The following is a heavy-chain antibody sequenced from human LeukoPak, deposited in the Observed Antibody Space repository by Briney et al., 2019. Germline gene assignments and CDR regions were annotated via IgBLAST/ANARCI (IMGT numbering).Heavy chain of an antibody. V-gene: IGHV4-39*01. D-gene: IGHD6-19*01. CDR3: ARRSIAVPRTPGSFDY. CDR1: GGSISSSSYY. J-gene: IGHJ4*02. CDR2: IYYSGST. Sequence: MSSETLSLTCTVSGGSISSSSYYWGWIRQPPGKGLEWIGSIYYSGSTYYNPSLKSRVTISVDTSKNQFSLKLSSVTAADTAVYYCARRSIAVPRTPGSFDYWGQGTLVTVSS.